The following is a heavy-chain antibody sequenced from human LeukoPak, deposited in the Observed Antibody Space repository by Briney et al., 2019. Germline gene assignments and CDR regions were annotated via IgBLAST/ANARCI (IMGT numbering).Heavy chain of an antibody. V-gene: IGHV3-53*01. Sequence: GGSLRLSCAASRFTFSSYAMSWVRQAPGKGLEWVSVIYSGGSTYYADSVKGRFTISRDNSKNTLYLQMNSLRAEDTAVYYCARGGSTGYFDYWGQGTLVTVSS. J-gene: IGHJ4*02. D-gene: IGHD3-16*01. CDR1: RFTFSSYA. CDR2: IYSGGST. CDR3: ARGGSTGYFDY.